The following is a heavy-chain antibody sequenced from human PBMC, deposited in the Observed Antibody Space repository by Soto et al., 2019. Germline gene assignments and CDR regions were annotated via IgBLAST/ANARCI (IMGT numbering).Heavy chain of an antibody. Sequence: GGSLRLSCAASGFTFSSYAMSWVRQAPGKGLEWVSAISGSGGDTKYADSVRGWFTISRDNSKNTLYLQMSSLRVEDSAVYYCARGSTDAYPGSRIFDFWGRGTLVTVSS. D-gene: IGHD3-10*01. J-gene: IGHJ4*02. CDR2: ISGSGGDT. V-gene: IGHV3-23*01. CDR3: ARGSTDAYPGSRIFDF. CDR1: GFTFSSYA.